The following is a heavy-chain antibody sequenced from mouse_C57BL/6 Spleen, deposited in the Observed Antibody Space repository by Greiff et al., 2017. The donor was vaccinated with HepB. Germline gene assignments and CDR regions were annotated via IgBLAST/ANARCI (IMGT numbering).Heavy chain of an antibody. V-gene: IGHV1-22*01. Sequence: EVKLQQSGPELVKPGASVKMSCKASGYTFTDYNMHWVKQSHGKSLEWIGYINPNNGGTSYNQKFKGKATLTVNKSSSTAYMELRSLTSEDSAVYYCASPLGYDRAMDYWGQGTSVTVSS. CDR3: ASPLGYDRAMDY. J-gene: IGHJ4*01. CDR1: GYTFTDYN. D-gene: IGHD2-2*01. CDR2: INPNNGGT.